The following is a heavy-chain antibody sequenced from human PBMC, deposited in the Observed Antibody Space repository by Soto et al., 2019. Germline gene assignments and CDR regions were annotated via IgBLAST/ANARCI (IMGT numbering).Heavy chain of an antibody. Sequence: SQTLSLTCAISGDSVSSNSAAWNWIRQSPSRGLEWLGRTYYRSKWYNDYAVSVKSRITINPDTSKNQFSLQLNSVTPEDTAVYYCAREDCSSTSCYQYYYGMDVWGQGTTVTVYS. J-gene: IGHJ6*02. CDR3: AREDCSSTSCYQYYYGMDV. CDR1: GDSVSSNSAA. CDR2: TYYRSKWYN. V-gene: IGHV6-1*01. D-gene: IGHD2-2*01.